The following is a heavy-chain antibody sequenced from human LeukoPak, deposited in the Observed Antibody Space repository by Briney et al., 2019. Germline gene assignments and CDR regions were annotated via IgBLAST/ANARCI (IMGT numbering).Heavy chain of an antibody. V-gene: IGHV3-74*01. CDR3: ARESANDYGDSHAGACLDY. J-gene: IGHJ4*02. CDR1: GFTFSSYW. CDR2: INSDGSSV. D-gene: IGHD4-17*01. Sequence: QPGGSLRLSCAASGFTFSSYWMHWVRQAPGKGLVWVSRINSDGSSVTYADSVKGRFNISRDNAKNSLYLQMNSLRAEDTAVYYCARESANDYGDSHAGACLDYWGQGNLVTVFS.